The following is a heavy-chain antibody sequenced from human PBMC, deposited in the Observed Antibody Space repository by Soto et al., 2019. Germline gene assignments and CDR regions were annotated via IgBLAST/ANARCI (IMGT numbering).Heavy chain of an antibody. J-gene: IGHJ3*02. D-gene: IGHD2-2*02. CDR2: IYYSGST. CDR1: GGSISSYY. V-gene: IGHV4-59*01. CDR3: ARARGGYCSSTSCYNSPAAFDI. Sequence: SETLSLTCTVSGGSISSYYWSWIRQPPGKGLEWIGYIYYSGSTNYNPSLKSRVTISVDTSKNQFSLKLSSVTAADTAVYYCARARGGYCSSTSCYNSPAAFDIWGQGTMVTVSS.